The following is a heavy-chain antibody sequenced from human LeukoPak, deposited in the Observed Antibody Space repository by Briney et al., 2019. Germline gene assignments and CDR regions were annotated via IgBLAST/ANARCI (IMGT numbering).Heavy chain of an antibody. CDR2: IKQDGSEK. Sequence: GGSLRLSCAASGFTFRSYSMSWVRQAPGRGLEWVANIKQDGSEKYYVDSVKGRFTISRDNVKNSLYLQMNSLRAEDTAVYYCARDTDWFDPWSQGTLVTVSS. V-gene: IGHV3-7*01. CDR3: ARDTDWFDP. J-gene: IGHJ5*02. CDR1: GFTFRSYS.